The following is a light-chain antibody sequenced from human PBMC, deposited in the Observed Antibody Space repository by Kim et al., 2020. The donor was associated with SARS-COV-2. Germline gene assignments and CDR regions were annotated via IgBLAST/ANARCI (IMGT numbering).Light chain of an antibody. CDR2: EVN. CDR3: SSYAGSNIVV. V-gene: IGLV2-8*01. Sequence: GQSVTISCTGTSSDVGGSNYVSWYQQHPGKAPKLMIYEVNERPSGVPDRFSGSKSGNTASLTVSGLQSEDEADYYCSSYAGSNIVVFGGGTKVTVL. CDR1: SSDVGGSNY. J-gene: IGLJ2*01.